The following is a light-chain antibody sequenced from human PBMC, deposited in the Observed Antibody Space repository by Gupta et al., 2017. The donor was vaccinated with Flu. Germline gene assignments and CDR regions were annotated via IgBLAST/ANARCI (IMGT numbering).Light chain of an antibody. J-gene: IGKJ4*02. Sequence: DIVMTQTPLSLSVTPGQPASISCKSSQSLLHSDGMTYFQWYLQKPGQPPKLLIYGVSNRFTGVPDRFSGSGSGTDFTLKISRVEPEDVGVYYCMQSGSFRTFGRGTKVEIK. V-gene: IGKV2D-29*01. CDR2: GVS. CDR1: QSLLHSDGMTY. CDR3: MQSGSFRT.